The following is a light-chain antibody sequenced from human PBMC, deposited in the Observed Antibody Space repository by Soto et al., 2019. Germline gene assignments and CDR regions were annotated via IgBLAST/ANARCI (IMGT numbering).Light chain of an antibody. J-gene: IGLJ1*01. CDR3: QSYDSSLHV. CDR1: SSNIGAGYD. Sequence: QLVLTQPPSVSGAPGQRVTISCTGSSSNIGAGYDVHWYQQLPGTAPKLLIYGNSNRPSGVPDRFSGSKSGTSASLAITGLQAEDEADYYCQSYDSSLHVFGTGTKVTVL. V-gene: IGLV1-40*01. CDR2: GNS.